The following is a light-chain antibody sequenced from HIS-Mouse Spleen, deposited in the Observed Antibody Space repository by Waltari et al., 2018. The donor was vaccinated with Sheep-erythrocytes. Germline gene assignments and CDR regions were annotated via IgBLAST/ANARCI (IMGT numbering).Light chain of an antibody. CDR2: EVS. J-gene: IGLJ3*02. V-gene: IGLV2-8*01. Sequence: QSALTQPPSASGSPGQSVTISCTGTSSDVGGYNYVSWYQQHPGKAPKLMIYEVSKRPSGGPYRFSGSKSGNTASLTVAGLQAEDDADYYCSSYAGSNNWVFGGGTKLTVL. CDR1: SSDVGGYNY. CDR3: SSYAGSNNWV.